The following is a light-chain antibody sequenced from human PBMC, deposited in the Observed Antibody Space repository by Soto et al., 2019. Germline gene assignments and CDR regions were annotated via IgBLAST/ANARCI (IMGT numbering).Light chain of an antibody. Sequence: DIQMTQSPSTLSASVGDRVTITCRASQSVSPWLAWYQQKPGKAPDLLIYKVSTLESGVPSRFSSSGSGTEFTLTISSLQPDDSATYYCQHYNSYSTFGQGTKVEIK. CDR3: QHYNSYST. V-gene: IGKV1-5*03. CDR2: KVS. CDR1: QSVSPW. J-gene: IGKJ1*01.